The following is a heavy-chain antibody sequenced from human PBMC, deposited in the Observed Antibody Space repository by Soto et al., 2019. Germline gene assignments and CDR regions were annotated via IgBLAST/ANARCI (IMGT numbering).Heavy chain of an antibody. Sequence: SETLSLTCTVSGGSISIYYWSWIRQPPGKGLEWIGYIYYSGSTNYNPSLKSRVTISVDTSKNQFSLKLSSVTAADTAVYYCARGAYDVLSGTVWFDPWGQGTLVTVSS. D-gene: IGHD3-3*01. CDR1: GGSISIYY. CDR3: ARGAYDVLSGTVWFDP. V-gene: IGHV4-59*01. CDR2: IYYSGST. J-gene: IGHJ5*02.